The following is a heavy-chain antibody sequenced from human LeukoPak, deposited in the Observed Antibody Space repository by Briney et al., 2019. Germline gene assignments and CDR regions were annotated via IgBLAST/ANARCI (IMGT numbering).Heavy chain of an antibody. CDR3: ARVVGDYNGLFDY. D-gene: IGHD3-16*01. V-gene: IGHV1-8*03. J-gene: IGHJ4*02. CDR2: MNPNSGNT. CDR1: GYTFTSYD. Sequence: GASVKVSCKASGYTFTSYDINWVRQATGQGLEWMGWMNPNSGNTGYAQKFQGRVTITRNTSISTAYMELSSLRSEDTAVYYRARVVGDYNGLFDYWGQGTLVTVSS.